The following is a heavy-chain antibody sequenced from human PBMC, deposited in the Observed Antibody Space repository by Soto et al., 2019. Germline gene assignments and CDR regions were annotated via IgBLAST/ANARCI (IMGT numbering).Heavy chain of an antibody. Sequence: SETLSLTCTVSGGSISSYYWSWIRQPPGKGLEWIGYIYYSGSTNYNPSLKSRVTISVDTSKNQFSLKLSSVTAADTAVYYCARDRSGYYDSIDAFDIWGQGTMVTVSS. J-gene: IGHJ3*02. D-gene: IGHD3-22*01. CDR2: IYYSGST. V-gene: IGHV4-59*01. CDR3: ARDRSGYYDSIDAFDI. CDR1: GGSISSYY.